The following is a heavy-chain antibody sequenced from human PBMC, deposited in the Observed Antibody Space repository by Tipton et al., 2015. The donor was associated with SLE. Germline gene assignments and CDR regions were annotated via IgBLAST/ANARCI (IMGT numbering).Heavy chain of an antibody. Sequence: TLSLTCTVSGASISSRSYYWGWIRQPPGKGLEWIGSIYYSGSTYYNPSLKSRVTISVDTSKNQFSLKLSSVTAADTAVYYCARQGVIGPYYYYGMDVWGQGTTVTVSS. J-gene: IGHJ6*02. V-gene: IGHV4-39*01. CDR2: IYYSGST. CDR1: GASISSRSYY. CDR3: ARQGVIGPYYYYGMDV. D-gene: IGHD3-16*02.